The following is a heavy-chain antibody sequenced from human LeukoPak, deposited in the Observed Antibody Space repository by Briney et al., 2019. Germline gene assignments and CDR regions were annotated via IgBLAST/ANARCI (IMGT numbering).Heavy chain of an antibody. CDR3: ARDAGYCSNTNCALNWFDH. J-gene: IGHJ5*02. V-gene: IGHV1-46*01. CDR2: INPSGGST. D-gene: IGHD2-2*01. CDR1: GYTFTSYY. Sequence: GASVKVSCKAPGYTFTSYYMHWVRQAPGQGLEWMGIINPSGGSTSYAQKFQGRVTMTRDTSTSTVYMELSSLRSEDTAVYYCARDAGYCSNTNCALNWFDHWGQGTLVTVSS.